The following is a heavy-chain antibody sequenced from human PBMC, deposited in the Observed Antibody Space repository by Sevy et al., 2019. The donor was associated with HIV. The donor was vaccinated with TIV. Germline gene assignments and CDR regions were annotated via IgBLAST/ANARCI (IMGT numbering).Heavy chain of an antibody. Sequence: GESLKISCKGSGYSFTSYWIGWVRQMPGKGLEWMGIIYPGDSDTRYSPSFQGQVTISADKSISTAYLQWSSLKASDTAMYYCARIGATMVTTLEVSSHFDYWGQGTLVTVSS. CDR2: IYPGDSDT. CDR1: GYSFTSYW. J-gene: IGHJ4*02. CDR3: ARIGATMVTTLEVSSHFDY. D-gene: IGHD4-17*01. V-gene: IGHV5-51*01.